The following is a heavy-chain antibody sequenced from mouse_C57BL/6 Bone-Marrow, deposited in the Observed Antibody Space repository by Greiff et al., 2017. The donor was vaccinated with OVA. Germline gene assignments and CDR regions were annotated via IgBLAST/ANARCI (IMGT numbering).Heavy chain of an antibody. CDR3: ARPPFDGYYAMDY. Sequence: DVMLVESGGGLVQPGGSLKLSCAASGFTFSDYYMYWVRQTPEKRLEWVAYISNGGGSTYYPDTVKGRFTISRDNAKNTLYLQMSRLKSEDTAMYYCARPPFDGYYAMDYWGQGTSVTVSS. V-gene: IGHV5-12*01. CDR1: GFTFSDYY. J-gene: IGHJ4*01. CDR2: ISNGGGST. D-gene: IGHD2-3*01.